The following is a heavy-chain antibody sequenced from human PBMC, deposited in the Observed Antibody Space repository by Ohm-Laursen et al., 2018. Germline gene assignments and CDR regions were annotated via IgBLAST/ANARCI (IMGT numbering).Heavy chain of an antibody. J-gene: IGHJ4*02. V-gene: IGHV4-61*01. CDR1: GGSVSGGSYY. CDR3: ARGTGAYDLRYFDY. D-gene: IGHD5-12*01. CDR2: IYYTGST. Sequence: SDTLSLTCTVSGGSVSGGSYYWSWIRQPPGKGLEWISYIYYTGSTNYNPSLKSRVTISIGTSKNQFSLKLNSVTAADTAVYYCARGTGAYDLRYFDYWGQGTRVTVSS.